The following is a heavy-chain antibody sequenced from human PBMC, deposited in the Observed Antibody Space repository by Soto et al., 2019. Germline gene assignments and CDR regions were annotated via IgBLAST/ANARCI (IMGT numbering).Heavy chain of an antibody. CDR1: GGTFSSYA. CDR3: ARASPPPRIPSELRYYYYGMDV. CDR2: IIPIFGTA. Sequence: QVQLVQSGAEVKKPGSSVKVSCKASGGTFSSYAISWVRQAPGQGLEWMGGIIPIFGTANYAQKFQGRVTITADESTSTAYMELSSLRSEDTAVYYRARASPPPRIPSELRYYYYGMDVWGQGTTVTVSS. V-gene: IGHV1-69*01. D-gene: IGHD2-2*02. J-gene: IGHJ6*02.